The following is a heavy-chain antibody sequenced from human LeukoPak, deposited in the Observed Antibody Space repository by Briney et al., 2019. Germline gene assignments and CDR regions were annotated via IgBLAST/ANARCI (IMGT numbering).Heavy chain of an antibody. CDR3: ATGLGDFWNFDY. CDR1: GYTFTDYY. V-gene: IGHV1-69-2*01. J-gene: IGHJ4*02. Sequence: GASVKVSCKVSGYTFTDYYMHWVQQAPGKGLEWMGLVDPEDGETIYAEKFQGRFTITADTSTDTAYMELSSLRSEDTAVYYCATGLGDFWNFDYWGQGTLVTVSS. CDR2: VDPEDGET. D-gene: IGHD4-17*01.